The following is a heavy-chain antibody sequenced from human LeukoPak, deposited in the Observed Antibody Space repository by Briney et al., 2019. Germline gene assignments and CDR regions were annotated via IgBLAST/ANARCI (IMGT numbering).Heavy chain of an antibody. V-gene: IGHV6-1*01. CDR2: TYYKSKWYN. Sequence: SQTLSLTCAISGDSVSTNSAAWNWIRQSLSRGLEWPGRTYYKSKWYNDYAVSVKSRIIINPDTSKNQFSLQLNSVTPEDTAVYYCAGGTGSSDAFDIWGQGTMVTVSS. J-gene: IGHJ3*02. CDR1: GDSVSTNSAA. D-gene: IGHD1-26*01. CDR3: AGGTGSSDAFDI.